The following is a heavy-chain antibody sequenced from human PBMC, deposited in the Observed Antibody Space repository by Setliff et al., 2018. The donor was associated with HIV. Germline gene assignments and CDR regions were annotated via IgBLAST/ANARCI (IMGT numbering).Heavy chain of an antibody. Sequence: PSETLSLTCNVSGVSISSHHWSWIRQPPGKGLEWIGYIYYTGTTKYNPSLKSRVTISVDTSKNQFSLKLSSVTAADTAVYYCARHSPSDYWGQGTLVTVSS. CDR2: IYYTGTT. CDR1: GVSISSHH. V-gene: IGHV4-59*08. CDR3: ARHSPSDY. J-gene: IGHJ4*02.